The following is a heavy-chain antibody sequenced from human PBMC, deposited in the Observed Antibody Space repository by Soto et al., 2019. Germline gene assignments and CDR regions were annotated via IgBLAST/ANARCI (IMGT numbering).Heavy chain of an antibody. CDR2: IHNNGAT. V-gene: IGHV4-31*03. CDR1: GGSISSGGYY. J-gene: IGHJ5*02. CDR3: AREGAGSYWFDP. Sequence: QVQLQESGPGLVEPSQTLSLTCTISGGSISSGGYYWSWIRQHPTEGLEWIGYIHNNGATYYNPSLSSRVTISADTSKTQFSLNVYSVTAADTAVYYCAREGAGSYWFDPWGQGVLVTVSS. D-gene: IGHD3-10*01.